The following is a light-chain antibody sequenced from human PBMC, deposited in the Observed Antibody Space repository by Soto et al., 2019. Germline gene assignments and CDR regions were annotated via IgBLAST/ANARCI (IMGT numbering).Light chain of an antibody. CDR1: KIENKN. V-gene: IGLV3-9*01. J-gene: IGLJ1*01. CDR2: SDN. Sequence: YELTQSLSLSVALGQTARITCGANKIENKNVHWYQQRPGQAPLLVIYSDNNRPSGIPDRFSGSNSGNTATLTIKRVQAGDEADYYCQVWDSSTAVFGTGTKVTVL. CDR3: QVWDSSTAV.